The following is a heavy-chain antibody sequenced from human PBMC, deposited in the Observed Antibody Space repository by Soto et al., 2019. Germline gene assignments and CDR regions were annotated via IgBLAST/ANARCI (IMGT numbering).Heavy chain of an antibody. D-gene: IGHD3-10*01. V-gene: IGHV3-23*01. Sequence: PGGSLRLSCAASGFTFSDYDMSWVRQAPGKGLEWVSAISGSGNSTYYADSVKGRFTISRDNSKNTLYLQMNSLRAEDTAVYFCAKDRRGVLWFGDLLQGKSQSWGQGTLVTVSS. CDR1: GFTFSDYD. CDR3: AKDRRGVLWFGDLLQGKSQS. CDR2: ISGSGNST. J-gene: IGHJ5*02.